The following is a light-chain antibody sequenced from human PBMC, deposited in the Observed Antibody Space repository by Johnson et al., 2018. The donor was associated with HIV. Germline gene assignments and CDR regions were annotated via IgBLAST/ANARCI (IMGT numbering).Light chain of an antibody. CDR1: SSTIGNNY. CDR2: KNN. V-gene: IGLV1-51*02. Sequence: QSVLTQSPSVSAAPGQKVTISCSGSSSTIGNNYVSWYQVLPGTAPKLLIYKNNERPSGIPYRFSGSKSGTSATLGITGLQTGDEADYYCGTWDTSLSAGGVFGTGTKVTVL. J-gene: IGLJ1*01. CDR3: GTWDTSLSAGGV.